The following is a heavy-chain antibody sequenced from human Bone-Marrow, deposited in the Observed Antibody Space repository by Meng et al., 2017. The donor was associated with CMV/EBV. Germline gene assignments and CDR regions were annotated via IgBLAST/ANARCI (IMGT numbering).Heavy chain of an antibody. Sequence: SVKVSCKASGYTFTGYYMHWVRQAPGQGLEWMGWINPNSGGTNYAQKFQGRVTMTRDTSIGTAYMELSRLTSDDTAVYYCALGRRAIGGSYYGLAWFDPWGQGTLVTVSS. CDR3: ALGRRAIGGSYYGLAWFDP. V-gene: IGHV1-2*02. J-gene: IGHJ5*02. CDR2: INPNSGGT. D-gene: IGHD1-26*01. CDR1: GYTFTGYY.